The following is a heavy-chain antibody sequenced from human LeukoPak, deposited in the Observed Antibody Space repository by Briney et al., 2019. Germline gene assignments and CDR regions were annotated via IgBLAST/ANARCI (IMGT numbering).Heavy chain of an antibody. CDR3: ATGYSTLDY. CDR1: GGSFSGYY. J-gene: IGHJ4*02. V-gene: IGHV4-34*01. CDR2: INHSGST. Sequence: SETLSLTCAVYGGSFSGYYWSWIRQPPGKGLEWIGEINHSGSTNYNPSLKSRVTISVDTSKNQFSLNLSSVTAADTAVYYCATGYSTLDYWGQGTLVTVSS. D-gene: IGHD3-9*01.